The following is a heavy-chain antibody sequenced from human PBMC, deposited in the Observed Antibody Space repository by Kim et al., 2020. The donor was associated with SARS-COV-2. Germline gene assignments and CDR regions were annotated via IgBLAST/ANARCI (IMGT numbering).Heavy chain of an antibody. CDR2: ISSSSSYT. CDR3: AREYQKGYYYDSSGYYHYGMDV. V-gene: IGHV3-11*05. CDR1: GFTFSDYY. J-gene: IGHJ6*02. D-gene: IGHD3-22*01. Sequence: GGSLRLSCAASGFTFSDYYMSWIRQAPGKGLEWVSYISSSSSYTNYADSVKGRFTISRDNAKNSLYLQMNSLRAEDTAVYYCAREYQKGYYYDSSGYYHYGMDVWGQGTTVTVSS.